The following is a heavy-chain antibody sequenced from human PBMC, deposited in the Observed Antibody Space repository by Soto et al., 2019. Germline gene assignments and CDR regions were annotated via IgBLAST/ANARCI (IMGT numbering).Heavy chain of an antibody. V-gene: IGHV4-39*01. CDR2: MYSSGNT. CDR1: AGSISRSNYY. D-gene: IGHD3-22*01. J-gene: IGHJ5*02. Sequence: QLQLQESGPGLVKPSETLSLTSTVSAGSISRSNYYWGWIRQPPGKGLEWIGSMYSSGNTYYKPSLKVRVSMSVDTSKNQFALKVTSVTAADTAVYYCARQPYDSSGYYYGAWGQGTLVTVSS. CDR3: ARQPYDSSGYYYGA.